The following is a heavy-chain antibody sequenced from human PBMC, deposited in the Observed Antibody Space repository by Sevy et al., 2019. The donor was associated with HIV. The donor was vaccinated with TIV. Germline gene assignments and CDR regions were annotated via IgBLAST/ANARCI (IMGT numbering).Heavy chain of an antibody. CDR3: ARPYDSSGYYYVSYFDY. D-gene: IGHD3-22*01. J-gene: IGHJ4*02. V-gene: IGHV1-18*04. CDR2: ISAYNGNT. Sequence: ASVKVSCKASGYTFTSYGISWVRQAPGQGLEWMGWISAYNGNTNYAQKLQGRVTMTTDTSTSTAYMELGSLRSDDTAVYYCARPYDSSGYYYVSYFDYWGQGTLVTVSS. CDR1: GYTFTSYG.